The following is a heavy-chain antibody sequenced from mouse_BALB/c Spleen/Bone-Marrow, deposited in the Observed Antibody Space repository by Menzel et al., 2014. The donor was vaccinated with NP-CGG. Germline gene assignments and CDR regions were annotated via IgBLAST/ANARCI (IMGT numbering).Heavy chain of an antibody. V-gene: IGHV1-54*02. CDR3: ARGGDYGFMDY. Sequence: VQLQQSGAELVRPGTSVKVSCKASGYAFTNYLIEWVKQRPGQGLEWIGVINPGSGGTNYNEKFKGKATLNADKSSNTAYMQLSSLTSDDAAVYFCARGGDYGFMDYWGQGTSVTVSS. J-gene: IGHJ4*01. CDR1: GYAFTNYL. D-gene: IGHD1-2*01. CDR2: INPGSGGT.